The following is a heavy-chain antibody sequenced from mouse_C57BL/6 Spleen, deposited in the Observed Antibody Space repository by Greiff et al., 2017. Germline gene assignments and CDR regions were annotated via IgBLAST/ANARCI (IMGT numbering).Heavy chain of an antibody. CDR2: IYPGSGST. CDR3: VAYYSNYDFDY. D-gene: IGHD2-5*01. Sequence: QVQLQQPGAELVKPGASVKMSCKASGYTFTSYWITWVKQRPGQGLEWIGDIYPGSGSTNYNEKFKSKATLTVDRSSSTAYMQLSSLTSEDSAVYYCVAYYSNYDFDYWGQGTTLTVSS. J-gene: IGHJ2*01. CDR1: GYTFTSYW. V-gene: IGHV1-55*01.